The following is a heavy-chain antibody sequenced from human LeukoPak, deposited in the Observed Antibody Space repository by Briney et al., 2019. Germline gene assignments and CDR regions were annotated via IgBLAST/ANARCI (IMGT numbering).Heavy chain of an antibody. Sequence: GGSLRLSCVGSGFNVTTNNMYWVRQAPGKGLECVSTCLAGGLLHYADSVRDRFIISRDTSKDTLYLQMNSLTAEDTAVYYCGRRFCNSCPLDFWGQGTLVTVSS. CDR1: GFNVTTNN. D-gene: IGHD2-21*01. CDR3: GRRFCNSCPLDF. CDR2: CLAGGLL. V-gene: IGHV3-66*04. J-gene: IGHJ4*02.